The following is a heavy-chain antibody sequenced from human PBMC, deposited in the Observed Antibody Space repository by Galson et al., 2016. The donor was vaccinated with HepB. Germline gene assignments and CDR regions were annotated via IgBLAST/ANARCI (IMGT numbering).Heavy chain of an antibody. Sequence: QSGAEVKKPGESLKISCKGSGYKFTNYWIAWVRQMPGKGLEWMGIIYCGDSDTRYSPSFQGQVTISADKSISTAYLQWSSRKASDTALYYCARSKSSSSSAPLGYGGQGTLVTVSA. CDR2: IYCGDSDT. V-gene: IGHV5-51*01. CDR1: GYKFTNYW. J-gene: IGHJ4*02. D-gene: IGHD6-6*01. CDR3: ARSKSSSSSAPLGY.